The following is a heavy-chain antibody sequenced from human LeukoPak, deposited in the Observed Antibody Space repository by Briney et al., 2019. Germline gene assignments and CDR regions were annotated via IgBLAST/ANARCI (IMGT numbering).Heavy chain of an antibody. CDR2: IKQDGRDK. CDR3: VRYFTAVAPTLRLDY. Sequence: GGSLRLSCAASGFTFSGYWMNWVRQAPGKGLEWVATIKQDGRDKYYVDSVKGRFTISRDDAKNSLYLQMNSLRVEDTAVYHCVRYFTAVAPTLRLDYWGQGTLVTVSS. J-gene: IGHJ4*02. V-gene: IGHV3-7*03. D-gene: IGHD6-19*01. CDR1: GFTFSGYW.